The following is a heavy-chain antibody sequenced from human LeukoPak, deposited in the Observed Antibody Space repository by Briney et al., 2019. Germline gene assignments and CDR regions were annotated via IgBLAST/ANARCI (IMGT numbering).Heavy chain of an antibody. Sequence: SETLSLTCIVSGYSISSGYYWVWIRQPPGKGLEWIGSIYHSGSTLYNPSLKSRVTISVDTSKNKFSLKLSSVTAAGTAMYYCARDQPYMDVWGEGTTVTVSS. CDR1: GYSISSGYY. CDR3: ARDQPYMDV. CDR2: IYHSGST. V-gene: IGHV4-38-2*02. J-gene: IGHJ6*03.